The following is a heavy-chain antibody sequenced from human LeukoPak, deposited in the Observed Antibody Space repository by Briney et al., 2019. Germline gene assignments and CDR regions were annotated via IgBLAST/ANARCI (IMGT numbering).Heavy chain of an antibody. CDR1: GFTFSSYG. Sequence: GGSLRLSCAASGFTFSSYGMHWVRQAPGKGLEWVAVIWYDGSNKYYADSVKGRFTISRDNSKNTLYLQMNSLRAEDTAVYYCAAHSSSWDFDYWGQGTLVTVSS. CDR3: AAHSSSWDFDY. CDR2: IWYDGSNK. V-gene: IGHV3-33*01. D-gene: IGHD6-13*01. J-gene: IGHJ4*02.